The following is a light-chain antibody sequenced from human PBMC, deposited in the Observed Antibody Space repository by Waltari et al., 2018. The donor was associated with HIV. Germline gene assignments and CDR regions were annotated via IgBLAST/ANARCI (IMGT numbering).Light chain of an antibody. CDR3: QQYNNWPPRT. Sequence: EIVMTQSPATLSVSPGERATRPCRASQSVGSKLAWYQQKPGQAPRLLIYDASTRATGIPARFSGSGSGTEFTLTISSLQSEDFAVYYCQQYNNWPPRTFGQGTKVEIK. CDR2: DAS. CDR1: QSVGSK. V-gene: IGKV3-15*01. J-gene: IGKJ1*01.